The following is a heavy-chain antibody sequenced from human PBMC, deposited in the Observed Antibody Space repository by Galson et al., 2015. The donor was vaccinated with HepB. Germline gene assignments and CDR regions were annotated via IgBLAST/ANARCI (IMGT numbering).Heavy chain of an antibody. CDR1: GGTFSSYA. CDR3: AIQRSQFNEHGGAYFDY. V-gene: IGHV1-69*10. J-gene: IGHJ4*02. CDR2: IIPILGIA. D-gene: IGHD1-1*01. Sequence: SVKVSCKASGGTFSSYAISWVRQAPGQGLEWMGGIIPILGIANYAQKFQGRVTITADKSTSTAYMELSSLRSEDTAVYYCAIQRSQFNEHGGAYFDYWGQGTLVTVSS.